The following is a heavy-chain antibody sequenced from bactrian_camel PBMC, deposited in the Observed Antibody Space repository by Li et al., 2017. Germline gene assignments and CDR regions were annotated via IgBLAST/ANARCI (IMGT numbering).Heavy chain of an antibody. CDR1: GYRFSSYD. V-gene: IGHV3S40*01. D-gene: IGHD5*01. J-gene: IGHJ4*01. Sequence: VQLVESGGGLVQPGGSLKLSCRPSGYRFSSYDVHWVRQGPGKGLEWVSGINSRTDDTTVYAESVKDRFTISIDNAKNKLHLQMNSLRADNTAMYSCAIGLFADFGLGRGTQVTVS. CDR2: INSRTDDTT.